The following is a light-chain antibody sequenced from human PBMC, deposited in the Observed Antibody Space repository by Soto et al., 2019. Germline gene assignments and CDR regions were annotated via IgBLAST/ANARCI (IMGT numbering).Light chain of an antibody. CDR3: QQYHNWYT. Sequence: EIVMTQSPATLSVSPGERAILSCRASQSISINLAWFQQKPGQGPRLLMYGASTRATGIPARFSGSGSATEFTLTISSLQSEDFAVYYCQQYHNWYTFGQGTKLEIK. J-gene: IGKJ2*01. CDR2: GAS. CDR1: QSISIN. V-gene: IGKV3-15*01.